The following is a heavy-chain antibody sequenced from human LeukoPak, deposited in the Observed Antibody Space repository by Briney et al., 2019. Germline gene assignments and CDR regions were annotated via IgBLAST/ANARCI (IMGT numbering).Heavy chain of an antibody. CDR2: IYYSGGT. Sequence: SQTLSLTRTVSGGSISSGGYYWSWIHQHPGKGLEWIGYIYYSGGTYYNPSLKSRVTISVDTSKNQFSLKLSSVTAADTAVYYCARKGLEMATLANWFDPWGQGTLVTVSS. D-gene: IGHD5-24*01. J-gene: IGHJ5*02. V-gene: IGHV4-31*03. CDR3: ARKGLEMATLANWFDP. CDR1: GGSISSGGYY.